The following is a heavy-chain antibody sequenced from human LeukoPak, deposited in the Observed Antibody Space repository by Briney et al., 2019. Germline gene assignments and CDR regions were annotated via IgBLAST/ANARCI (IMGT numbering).Heavy chain of an antibody. CDR1: GYTFTSYG. D-gene: IGHD3-9*01. J-gene: IGHJ4*02. CDR2: ISAYNGNT. V-gene: IGHV1-18*04. CDR3: ARMGPRYFDWLFAYYFDY. Sequence: GGSVKVSCKASGYTFTSYGISWVRQAPGQGLEWMGWISAYNGNTNYAQKLQGRVTMTTDTSTSTAYMELRSLRSDDTAVYYCARMGPRYFDWLFAYYFDYWGQGTLVTVSS.